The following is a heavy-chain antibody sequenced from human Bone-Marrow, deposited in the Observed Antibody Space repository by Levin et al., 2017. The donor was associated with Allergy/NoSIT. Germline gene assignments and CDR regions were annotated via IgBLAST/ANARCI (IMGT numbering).Heavy chain of an antibody. CDR3: ARARNNYYDSSGYFSRTPGFDP. CDR1: GGSVSSGSYY. D-gene: IGHD3-22*01. Sequence: SETLSLTCTVSGGSVSSGSYYWSWIRQPPGKGLEWIGYIYYSGSTNYNPSLKSRVTISVDTSKNQFSLKLSSVTAADTAVYYCARARNNYYDSSGYFSRTPGFDPWGQGTLVTVSS. V-gene: IGHV4-61*01. CDR2: IYYSGST. J-gene: IGHJ5*02.